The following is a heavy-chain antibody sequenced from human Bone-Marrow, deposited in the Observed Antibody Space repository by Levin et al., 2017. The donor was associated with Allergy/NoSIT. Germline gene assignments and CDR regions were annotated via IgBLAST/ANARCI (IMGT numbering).Heavy chain of an antibody. J-gene: IGHJ4*02. D-gene: IGHD6-6*01. CDR2: IYHSGST. CDR1: GGSISSGYA. Sequence: PSETLSLTCAVSGGSISSGYAWSWIRQPPEKGLEWIGYIYHSGSTFYNPSLKSRVTISLDWSKNQFSLKLSSVTAADTAVYYCAREDLGQLGKFDYWGQGTLVTVSS. CDR3: AREDLGQLGKFDY. V-gene: IGHV4-30-2*01.